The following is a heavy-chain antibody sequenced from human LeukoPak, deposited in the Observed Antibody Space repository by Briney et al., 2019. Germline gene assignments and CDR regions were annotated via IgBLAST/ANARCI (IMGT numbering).Heavy chain of an antibody. J-gene: IGHJ4*02. CDR1: GGSISSSSYY. Sequence: SETLSLTCTVSGGSISSSSYYWGWIRQPPGKGLEWIGSIYYSGSTYYNPSLKSRVTISVDTSKNQFSPKLSSVTAADTAVYYCARSTDCGGDCYPDYWGQGTLVTVSS. V-gene: IGHV4-39*01. D-gene: IGHD2-21*02. CDR3: ARSTDCGGDCYPDY. CDR2: IYYSGST.